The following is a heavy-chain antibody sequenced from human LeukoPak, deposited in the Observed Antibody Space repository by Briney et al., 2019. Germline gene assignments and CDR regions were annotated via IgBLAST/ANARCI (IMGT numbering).Heavy chain of an antibody. CDR1: GGSISSGSYY. D-gene: IGHD3-9*01. V-gene: IGHV4-61*02. Sequence: SQTLSLTCTVSGGSISSGSYYWSWIRQPAGKGLEWIGRIYTSGSTNYNPSLKGRVTISVDTSKNQFSLKLNSVTAADTAVYYCARGGQPYYDVLTGHGGAFDIWGQGTMVTVSS. CDR2: IYTSGST. J-gene: IGHJ3*02. CDR3: ARGGQPYYDVLTGHGGAFDI.